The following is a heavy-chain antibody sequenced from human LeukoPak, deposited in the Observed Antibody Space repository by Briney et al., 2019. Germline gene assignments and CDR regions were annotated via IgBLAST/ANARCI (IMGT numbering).Heavy chain of an antibody. D-gene: IGHD3-22*01. V-gene: IGHV4-4*07. CDR3: ARDNSYYDSRKIFDY. Sequence: SETLSLTCTVSGGSISSYYWSWIRQPAGKGLEWIGRIYTSGSTNYNPSLKSRVTMSVDTSKNQFSLKLSSVTAADTAVYYCARDNSYYDSRKIFDYWGQGTLVTVSS. CDR1: GGSISSYY. CDR2: IYTSGST. J-gene: IGHJ4*02.